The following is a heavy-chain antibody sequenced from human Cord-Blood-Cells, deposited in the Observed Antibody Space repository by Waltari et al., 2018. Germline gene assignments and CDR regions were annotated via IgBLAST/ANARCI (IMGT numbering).Heavy chain of an antibody. Sequence: QVQLVQSGAEVKKPGASVKVSCKASGYTFTSYAMHWVRQAPGQRFEWMGWINAGNGNTKYPQKFQGRVTITRDTSASTAYMEVSSLRSEDTAVYYCASDMAVGYYGSGSPQSPDYWGQGTLVTVSS. V-gene: IGHV1-3*01. CDR2: INAGNGNT. D-gene: IGHD3-10*01. J-gene: IGHJ4*02. CDR3: ASDMAVGYYGSGSPQSPDY. CDR1: GYTFTSYA.